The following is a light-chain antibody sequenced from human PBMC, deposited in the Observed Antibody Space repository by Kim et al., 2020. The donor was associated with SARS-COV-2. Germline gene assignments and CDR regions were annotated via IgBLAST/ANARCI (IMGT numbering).Light chain of an antibody. Sequence: VAVGQTVRITCQGDSLRSYYATWYQQKPGQAPIPVIYGKNNRPSGIPDRFSGSSSGNTASLTITGTQAGDEADYYCNSRDSNDYVVFGGGTQLTVL. CDR2: GKN. CDR1: SLRSYY. J-gene: IGLJ2*01. V-gene: IGLV3-19*01. CDR3: NSRDSNDYVV.